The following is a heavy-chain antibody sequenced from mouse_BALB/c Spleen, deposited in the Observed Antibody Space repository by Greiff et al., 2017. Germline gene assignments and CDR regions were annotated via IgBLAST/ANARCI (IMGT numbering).Heavy chain of an antibody. D-gene: IGHD1-1*01. V-gene: IGHV2-4-1*01. Sequence: QVQLQQSGPSLVQPSQSLSITCTVSGFSLTSYGVHWVRQSPGKGLEWLGVIWRGGSTNYNSALMSRLSISKDNSKSQVFLKMNSLQTDDTAMYYCARGTTEWYFDVWGAGTTVTVSS. CDR3: ARGTTEWYFDV. CDR1: GFSLTSYG. J-gene: IGHJ1*01. CDR2: IWRGGST.